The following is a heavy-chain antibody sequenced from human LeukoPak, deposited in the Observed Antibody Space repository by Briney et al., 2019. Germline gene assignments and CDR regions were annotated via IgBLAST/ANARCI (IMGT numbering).Heavy chain of an antibody. CDR2: ISYDGSNK. CDR1: GFTLSSYA. Sequence: GGSLRLSCAASGFTLSSYAMHWVRQAPGKGLEWVAVISYDGSNKYYADSVKGRFTISRDNSKNTLYLQMNSLRAEDTAVYYCARGGDYDFWSGYFDYWGQGTLVTVSS. D-gene: IGHD3-3*01. J-gene: IGHJ4*02. V-gene: IGHV3-30*01. CDR3: ARGGDYDFWSGYFDY.